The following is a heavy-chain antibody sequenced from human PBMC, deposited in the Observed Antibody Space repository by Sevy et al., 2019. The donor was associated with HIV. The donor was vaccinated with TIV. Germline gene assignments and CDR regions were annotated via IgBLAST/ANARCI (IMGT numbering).Heavy chain of an antibody. CDR3: CTEGNVLLAEGWGHWFDP. CDR1: GFTFNNAW. Sequence: GGSLRLSCAASGFTFNNAWMSWVRQAPGKGLEWIGRIKNKPDGGTTDYAAPVKGRFTISRDDSKNTLYLQMNSLKPEDTAVYYCCTEGNVLLAEGWGHWFDPWGQGTLVTVSS. D-gene: IGHD2-8*01. V-gene: IGHV3-15*01. CDR2: IKNKPDGGTT. J-gene: IGHJ5*02.